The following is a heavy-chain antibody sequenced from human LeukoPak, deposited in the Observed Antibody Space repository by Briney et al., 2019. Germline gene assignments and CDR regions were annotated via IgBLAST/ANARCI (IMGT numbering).Heavy chain of an antibody. V-gene: IGHV4-34*01. J-gene: IGHJ5*02. Sequence: SETLSLTCAVYGGSFSGYYWSWIRQPPGKGLEWIGEINHSGSTNYNPSLKSRVTISVDTSKNQFSLKLSSVTAADRAVYYCARVEVVPAAMWSYNCSTPGGQETLVTVSS. CDR1: GGSFSGYY. D-gene: IGHD2-2*01. CDR3: ARVEVVPAAMWSYNCSTP. CDR2: INHSGST.